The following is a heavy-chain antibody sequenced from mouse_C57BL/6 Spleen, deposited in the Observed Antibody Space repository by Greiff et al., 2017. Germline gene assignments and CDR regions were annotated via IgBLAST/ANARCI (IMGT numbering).Heavy chain of an antibody. V-gene: IGHV6-6*01. CDR1: GFTFSDAW. D-gene: IGHD1-1*02. Sequence: EVHLVESGGGLVQPGGSMKLSCAASGFTFSDAWMDWVLQSPEKGLEWVAEIRNKANNHATYYAESVKGRFTISRDDAKSSFYLQMNSLRAEDTGIYYCTSRGGYWGQGTTLTVSS. CDR2: IRNKANNHAT. J-gene: IGHJ2*01. CDR3: TSRGGY.